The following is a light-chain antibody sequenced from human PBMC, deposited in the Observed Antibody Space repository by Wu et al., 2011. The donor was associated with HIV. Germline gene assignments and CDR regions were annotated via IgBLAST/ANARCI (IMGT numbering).Light chain of an antibody. V-gene: IGKV3-20*01. J-gene: IGKJ2*01. CDR1: QGVSGY. CDR2: DAS. Sequence: ESVLTQSPATLSLSPGERATLSCRASQGVSGYLAWYQQKPGQAPRLLINDASNRATGIPGRFSGSGSVTNFTLTISRLEPEDFAVYYCQHYGTSPYTFGQGTKLEIK. CDR3: QHYGTSPYT.